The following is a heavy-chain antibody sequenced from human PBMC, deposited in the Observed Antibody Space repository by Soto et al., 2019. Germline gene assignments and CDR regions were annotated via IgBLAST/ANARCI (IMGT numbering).Heavy chain of an antibody. CDR1: GYTFTGYY. D-gene: IGHD5-12*01. V-gene: IGHV1-2*04. J-gene: IGHJ6*02. CDR3: ARGAPMVATFYYYYYGMDV. Sequence: ASVKVSCKASGYTFTGYYMHWLRQAPGQGLEWMGWINPNSGGTNYAQKFQGWVTMTRDTSISTAYMELSRLRSDDTAVYYCARGAPMVATFYYYYYGMDVWGQGPTVTVSS. CDR2: INPNSGGT.